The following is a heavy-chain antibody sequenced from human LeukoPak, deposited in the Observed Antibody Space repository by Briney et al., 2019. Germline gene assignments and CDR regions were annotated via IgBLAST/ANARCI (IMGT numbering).Heavy chain of an antibody. V-gene: IGHV3-23*01. CDR3: AKDKASMYQLLRPRFDP. D-gene: IGHD2-2*01. Sequence: PGGSLRLSCAASGFTFSTYAMNWVRQAPGKGLEWVSIISGTGDSAYYADSVKGRFTISRDNSKNTFFLQMNSLRAEDTAVYYCAKDKASMYQLLRPRFDPWGQGTLVTVSS. CDR2: ISGTGDSA. CDR1: GFTFSTYA. J-gene: IGHJ5*02.